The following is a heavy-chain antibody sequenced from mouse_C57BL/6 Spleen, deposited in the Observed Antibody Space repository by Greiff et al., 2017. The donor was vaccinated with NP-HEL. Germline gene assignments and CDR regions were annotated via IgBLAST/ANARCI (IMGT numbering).Heavy chain of an antibody. CDR2: IHPNSGST. V-gene: IGHV1-64*01. Sequence: QVQLQQPGAELVKPGASVKLSCKASGYTFTSYWMHWVKQRPGQGLEWIGMIHPNSGSTNYNEKFKSKATLTVDKSSSTAYMQLSSLTSEDSAVYYCARSVLRGAMDYWGQGTSVTVSS. D-gene: IGHD1-1*01. CDR3: ARSVLRGAMDY. CDR1: GYTFTSYW. J-gene: IGHJ4*01.